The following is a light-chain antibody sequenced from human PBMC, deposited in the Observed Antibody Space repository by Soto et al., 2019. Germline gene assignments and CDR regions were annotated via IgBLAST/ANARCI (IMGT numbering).Light chain of an antibody. J-gene: IGKJ4*01. CDR1: QSVSSY. Sequence: EMVVTQWPSTRSWSPGERATLSCRGSQSVSSYLAGYHQKPGQAPRLLVYDGSNRATGIPARFSGSGSATDFIPTISSLVPADFAALYCQQRSNWPQLTFGGGTKVDIK. CDR2: DGS. V-gene: IGKV3-11*01. CDR3: QQRSNWPQLT.